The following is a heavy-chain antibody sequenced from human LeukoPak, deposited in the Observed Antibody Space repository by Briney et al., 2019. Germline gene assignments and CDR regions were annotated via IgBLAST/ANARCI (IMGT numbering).Heavy chain of an antibody. D-gene: IGHD2-15*01. CDR3: ARAFVVVVAATGGPLDC. CDR1: GYTFTSYG. V-gene: IGHV1-18*01. CDR2: ISAYNGNT. Sequence: ASVKVSCKASGYTFTSYGISWVRQAPGQGLEWMGWISAYNGNTNYAQKLQGRVTMTTDTSTSTAYMELRSLRSDDTAVYYCARAFVVVVAATGGPLDCWGQGTLVTVSS. J-gene: IGHJ4*02.